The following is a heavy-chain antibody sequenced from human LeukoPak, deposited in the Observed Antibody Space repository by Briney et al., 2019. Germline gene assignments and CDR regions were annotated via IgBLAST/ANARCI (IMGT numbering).Heavy chain of an antibody. J-gene: IGHJ5*02. CDR2: IFYSGST. D-gene: IGHD3-22*01. CDR3: ARNFTSTAPNWLFQAWFDP. V-gene: IGHV4-39*07. Sequence: PSETLSLTCTVSGGSISSSSSYWGWIRQPPGKGLEWIGRIFYSGSTYYNPSLKSRVTISVDTSKNQFSLKLTSVTAADTAVYFCARNFTSTAPNWLFQAWFDPWGQGTLVTVSS. CDR1: GGSISSSSSY.